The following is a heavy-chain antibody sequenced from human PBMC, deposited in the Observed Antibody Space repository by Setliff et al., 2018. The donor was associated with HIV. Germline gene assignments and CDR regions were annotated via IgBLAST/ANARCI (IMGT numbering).Heavy chain of an antibody. CDR1: GYTFINYG. J-gene: IGHJ4*02. D-gene: IGHD5-12*01. CDR3: ARDRSPREEMATTADY. Sequence: GASVKVSCKTSGYTFINYGIHWVRQAPGQGLEWMGWMSGYNGNTNSGQKFQDRVIMTTDTSTTTAYMELRSLRSDDTAVYYCARDRSPREEMATTADYWGQGTLVTVSS. V-gene: IGHV1-18*01. CDR2: MSGYNGNT.